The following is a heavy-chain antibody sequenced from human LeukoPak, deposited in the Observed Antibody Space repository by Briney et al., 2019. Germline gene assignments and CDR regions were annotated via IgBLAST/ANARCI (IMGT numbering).Heavy chain of an antibody. Sequence: PGGSLRLSCAASGFTFSTYTMNWVRQAPGKGLEWVSSISSRSSYIYYADSVKGRFTISRDNSKNSLYLQMNSLRTEDTALYYCAKASHGYSSSWYPSRSTYYFDYWGQGTLVTVSS. J-gene: IGHJ4*02. CDR3: AKASHGYSSSWYPSRSTYYFDY. CDR2: ISSRSSYI. CDR1: GFTFSTYT. D-gene: IGHD6-13*01. V-gene: IGHV3-21*04.